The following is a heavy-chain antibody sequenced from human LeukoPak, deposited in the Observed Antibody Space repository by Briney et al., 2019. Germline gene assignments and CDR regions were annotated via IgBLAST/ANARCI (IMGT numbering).Heavy chain of an antibody. V-gene: IGHV4-31*03. J-gene: IGHJ4*02. D-gene: IGHD6-13*01. CDR2: IYYSGST. CDR1: GGSISSGGYY. CDR3: ARRPRSYSSSWIDY. Sequence: PSETLSLTCTVSGGSISSGGYYWSWIRQHPGKGLEWIGYIYYSGSTYYNPSLKSRVTIPVDTSKNQFSLKLSSVTAADTAVYYCARRPRSYSSSWIDYWGQGTLVTVSS.